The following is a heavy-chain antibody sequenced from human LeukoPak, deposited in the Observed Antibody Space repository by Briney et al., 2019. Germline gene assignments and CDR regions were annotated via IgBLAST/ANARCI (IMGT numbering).Heavy chain of an antibody. D-gene: IGHD3-3*01. V-gene: IGHV4-4*07. Sequence: PSETLSLTCTVSGGSISSYYWTWIRQPAGKGLEWIGRIYSSGSTNYNPSLMSRVTMSVDTSNNQFSLRLSSVTAADTAVYYCARETTDLHSVLRLFFDYWGQGILVTVSS. CDR2: IYSSGST. CDR3: ARETTDLHSVLRLFFDY. J-gene: IGHJ4*02. CDR1: GGSISSYY.